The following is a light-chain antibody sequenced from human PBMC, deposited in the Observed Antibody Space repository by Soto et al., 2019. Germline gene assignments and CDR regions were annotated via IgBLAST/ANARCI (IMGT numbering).Light chain of an antibody. Sequence: EIVMTQPPGTLSLSPGETATLSCRASQSVSSNYVAWFHQKPGQAPRLLIYGASSRATGVPDRFSASGSGTDFTLTISRLEPEDFAVYYCQQCGRSPFTFGPGTKVDIK. J-gene: IGKJ3*01. CDR3: QQCGRSPFT. V-gene: IGKV3-20*01. CDR2: GAS. CDR1: QSVSSNY.